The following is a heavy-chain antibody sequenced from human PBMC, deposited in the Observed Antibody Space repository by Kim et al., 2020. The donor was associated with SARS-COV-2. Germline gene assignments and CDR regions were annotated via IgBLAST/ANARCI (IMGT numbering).Heavy chain of an antibody. CDR1: GGTFSSYA. Sequence: SVKVSCKASGGTFSSYAISWVRQAPGQGLEWMGGIIPIFGTANYAQKFQGRVTITADESTSTAYMELSSLRSEDTAVYYCASDRNRGMDYGDYEEAGTLWFDPWGQGTLVTVSS. CDR2: IIPIFGTA. J-gene: IGHJ5*02. CDR3: ASDRNRGMDYGDYEEAGTLWFDP. D-gene: IGHD4-17*01. V-gene: IGHV1-69*13.